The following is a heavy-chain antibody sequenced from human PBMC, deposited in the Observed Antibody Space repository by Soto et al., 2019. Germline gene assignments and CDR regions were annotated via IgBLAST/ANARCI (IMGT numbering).Heavy chain of an antibody. CDR1: GFTFCSYS. Sequence: HPGGSLRLSCAASGFTFCSYSMDGFCQAPGKGLEWVSYISSSSSTIYYADSVKGRFTISRDNAKNSLYLQMNSLRAEDTAVYYCARVYYYYYMDVWGKGTTVTVSS. CDR2: ISSSSSTI. CDR3: ARVYYYYYMDV. V-gene: IGHV3-48*01. J-gene: IGHJ6*03.